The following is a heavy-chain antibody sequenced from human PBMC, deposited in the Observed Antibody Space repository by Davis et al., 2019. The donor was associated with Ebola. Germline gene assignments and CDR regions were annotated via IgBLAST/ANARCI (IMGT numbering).Heavy chain of an antibody. CDR3: ATERCVGGNC. J-gene: IGHJ4*02. CDR1: GGSFSGYY. D-gene: IGHD4-23*01. Sequence: SETLSLTCAVYGGSFSGYYWSWIRQPPGKGLEWIGEINHSGSTNYNPSPKSRLTISVDTSKNQFSLKLSSVTAADTAVYYFATERCVGGNCWGQGTPVTVSS. V-gene: IGHV4-34*01. CDR2: INHSGST.